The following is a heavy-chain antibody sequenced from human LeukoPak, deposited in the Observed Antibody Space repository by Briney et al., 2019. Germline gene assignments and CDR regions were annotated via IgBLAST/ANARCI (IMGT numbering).Heavy chain of an antibody. CDR3: TTEIVVVPAATDDYYYYYMDV. CDR1: GFTFSNAW. J-gene: IGHJ6*03. V-gene: IGHV3-15*04. CDR2: IESKTDGGTT. D-gene: IGHD2-2*01. Sequence: SGGSLRLSCAASGFTFSNAWMSWVRQAPGKGLEWVGRIESKTDGGTTDYAAPVKGRFTISRDDSKNTLYLQMNSLKTEDTAVYYCTTEIVVVPAATDDYYYYYMDVWGKGTTVTISS.